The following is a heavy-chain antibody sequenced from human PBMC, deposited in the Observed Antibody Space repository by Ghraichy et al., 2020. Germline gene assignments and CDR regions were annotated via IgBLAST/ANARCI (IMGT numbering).Heavy chain of an antibody. CDR2: IKQDESEK. V-gene: IGHV3-7*01. Sequence: GGSLRLSCAASGFTFSSHWMRWVRQAPGKGLVWVANIKQDESEKYYVDSVKGRFTISRDNAKNSLYLQMNSLRVEDTAVYYCARAGEYYYDSSGYYTYWGQGTLVTVSS. CDR3: ARAGEYYYDSSGYYTY. J-gene: IGHJ4*02. D-gene: IGHD3-22*01. CDR1: GFTFSSHW.